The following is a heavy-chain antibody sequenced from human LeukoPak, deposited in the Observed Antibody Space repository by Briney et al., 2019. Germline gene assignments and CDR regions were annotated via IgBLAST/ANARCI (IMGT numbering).Heavy chain of an antibody. CDR1: GFTFSNYW. D-gene: IGHD6-13*01. V-gene: IGHV3-7*01. Sequence: GGSLRLSCAASGFTFSNYWMSWVRQAPGRGLDWVANINQDGSDKYYVDSVKGRFSISRDNAKNTLHLQMNSLGDEDTAVYYCARGSSSSWYMESFDYWGQGTLVTVSS. J-gene: IGHJ4*02. CDR3: ARGSSSSWYMESFDY. CDR2: INQDGSDK.